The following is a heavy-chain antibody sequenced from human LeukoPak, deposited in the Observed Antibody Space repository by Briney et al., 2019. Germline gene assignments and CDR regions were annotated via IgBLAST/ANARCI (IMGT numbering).Heavy chain of an antibody. J-gene: IGHJ4*02. V-gene: IGHV3-30*03. CDR2: ISSHGSNK. D-gene: IGHD3-22*01. CDR1: GFIFSGYG. CDR3: AREPHNYYDSSGYYNYFDY. Sequence: GGSLRLSCAASGFIFSGYGMHWVRQAPGKGLEWVAFISSHGSNKYYADSVKGRFTISRDNSKNTLYLQMNSLRAEDTAVYYCAREPHNYYDSSGYYNYFDYWGQGTLVTVSS.